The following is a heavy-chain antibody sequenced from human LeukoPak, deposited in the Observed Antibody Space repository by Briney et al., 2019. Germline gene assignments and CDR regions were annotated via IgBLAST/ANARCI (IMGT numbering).Heavy chain of an antibody. CDR1: GFTFSSYG. J-gene: IGHJ4*02. CDR3: VKDLGRYRNNCFDY. D-gene: IGHD1-26*01. CDR2: IAPDGTND. V-gene: IGHV3-30*18. Sequence: GRSLRLSCAASGFTFSSYGMHWVRQAPGKGLEWVAVIAPDGTNDYYADSVKGRFTISRDDSKNTLYLQMNSLRAEDTAVYYCVKDLGRYRNNCFDYWGQGTLITVSS.